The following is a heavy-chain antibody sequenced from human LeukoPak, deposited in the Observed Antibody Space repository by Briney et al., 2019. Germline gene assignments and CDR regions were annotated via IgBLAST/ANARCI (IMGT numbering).Heavy chain of an antibody. J-gene: IGHJ4*02. V-gene: IGHV1-46*01. D-gene: IGHD6-6*01. CDR2: INPSGGST. CDR3: ARAYSPSSPFDH. CDR1: GYVFTSHY. Sequence: VASVKVSCKASGYVFTSHYIHWMRQAPGHGLEWMGMINPSGGSTSYAQKFQGRVTMTRDTSTSTVYLELSSLRSEDTAVYYCARAYSPSSPFDHWGQGTLVTVSS.